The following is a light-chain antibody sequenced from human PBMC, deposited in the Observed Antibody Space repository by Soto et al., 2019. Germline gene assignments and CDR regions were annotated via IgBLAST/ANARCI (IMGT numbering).Light chain of an antibody. CDR1: SSDVGGYNY. Sequence: SVLTQPASVPGSPGQSITISCTGTSSDVGGYNYVSWYQQHPGKAPKLMIYDVSNRPSGVSNRFSGSKSGNTASLTISGLQAEDEADYYCSSYTSSSTPGVFGTGTKVTVL. J-gene: IGLJ1*01. V-gene: IGLV2-14*01. CDR2: DVS. CDR3: SSYTSSSTPGV.